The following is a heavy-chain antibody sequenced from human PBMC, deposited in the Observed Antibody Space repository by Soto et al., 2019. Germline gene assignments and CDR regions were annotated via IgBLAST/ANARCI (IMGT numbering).Heavy chain of an antibody. CDR2: IYYSGST. Sequence: PSLTCTVSGGSISSGGYYWSWIRQHPGKGLEWIGYIYYSGSTYYNPSLKSRVTISVDTSKNQFSLKLSSVTAADTAVYYCARDLRGLLHPSGGMDAWGQGTTVTVSS. CDR3: ARDLRGLLHPSGGMDA. V-gene: IGHV4-31*03. J-gene: IGHJ6*02. CDR1: GGSISSGGYY. D-gene: IGHD2-2*02.